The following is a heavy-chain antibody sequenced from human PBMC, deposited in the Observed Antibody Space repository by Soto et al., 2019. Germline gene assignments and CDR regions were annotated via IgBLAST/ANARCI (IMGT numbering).Heavy chain of an antibody. J-gene: IGHJ3*02. D-gene: IGHD3-3*01. CDR3: ARPGVAYDAFDI. V-gene: IGHV1-3*04. CDR2: INSGNGDT. Sequence: ASVKVSCKASGYTLTMYAMHWVRQAPGQRLEWMGWINSGNGDTIYSQKFQGRVTLTRDTSASTAYMALSSLRSEDTAVYYCARPGVAYDAFDIWGQGTMVTVSS. CDR1: GYTLTMYA.